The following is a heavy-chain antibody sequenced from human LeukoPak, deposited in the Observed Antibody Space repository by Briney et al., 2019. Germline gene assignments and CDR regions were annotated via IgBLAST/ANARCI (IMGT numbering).Heavy chain of an antibody. J-gene: IGHJ4*02. CDR3: ARYEHSSGWSYFDY. CDR2: IIPIFGTA. Sequence: ASVKVSCKASGGTFSSYAISWVRQAPGQGLEWMGGIIPIFGTANYAQKFQGRVTITADESTSTAYMELSSLRSEDTAVYYCARYEHSSGWSYFDYWGQGTLVTVSS. D-gene: IGHD6-19*01. V-gene: IGHV1-69*01. CDR1: GGTFSSYA.